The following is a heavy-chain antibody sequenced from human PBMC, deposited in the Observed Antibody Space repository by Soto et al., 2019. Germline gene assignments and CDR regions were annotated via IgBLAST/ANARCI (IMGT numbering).Heavy chain of an antibody. CDR1: GGTFSSYA. V-gene: IGHV1-69*13. Sequence: GASVKVSCKASGGTFSSYAISWVRQAPGQGLEWMGGIIPIFGTANYAQKFQGRVTITADESTSTAYMELSSLRSEDTAVYYCASPPTAYYDYGMDVWGQGTTVTVS. J-gene: IGHJ6*02. CDR3: ASPPTAYYDYGMDV. CDR2: IIPIFGTA. D-gene: IGHD4-17*01.